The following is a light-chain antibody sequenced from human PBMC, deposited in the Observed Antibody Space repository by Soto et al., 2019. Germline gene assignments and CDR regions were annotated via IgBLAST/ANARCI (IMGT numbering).Light chain of an antibody. CDR1: TRDIAGYNY. Sequence: LTHPASVSWSLGQSITISCTGTTRDIAGYNYISWYQQLPGKAPKLMIYQVTIRPSGISNRFSGSKSGNTASLTISGLQAEDEADYYCTSFSSSTSLYVFGTGTKVTVL. CDR3: TSFSSSTSLYV. CDR2: QVT. J-gene: IGLJ1*01. V-gene: IGLV2-14*01.